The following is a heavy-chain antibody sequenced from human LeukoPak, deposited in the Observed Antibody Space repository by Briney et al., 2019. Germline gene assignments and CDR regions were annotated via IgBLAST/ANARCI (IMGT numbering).Heavy chain of an antibody. J-gene: IGHJ4*02. CDR1: GTIFSNYW. CDR2: INRDGSST. V-gene: IGHV3-74*01. D-gene: IGHD5-18*01. Sequence: GGSLRLSCAASGTIFSNYWMHWVRQAPGKGLVWVSRINRDGSSTSCADSVKGRFTISRDNAKNTLYLQMNSLRAEDTAVYYCARGGGYSYGSFDYWGQGTLVTVSS. CDR3: ARGGGYSYGSFDY.